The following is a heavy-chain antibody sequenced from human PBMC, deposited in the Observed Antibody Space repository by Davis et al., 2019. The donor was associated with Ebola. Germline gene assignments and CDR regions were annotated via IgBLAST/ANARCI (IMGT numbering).Heavy chain of an antibody. CDR3: ARVGIAAAGTHY. CDR2: ISYDGDNN. D-gene: IGHD6-13*01. V-gene: IGHV3-30*04. Sequence: GGSLRLSCAASGFTFSSYTLHWVRQAPGKGLEWVAVISYDGDNNYHADSVKGRFTISRDNSKNTLYLQMNSLRAEDTAVYYCARVGIAAAGTHYWGQGTLVTVSS. CDR1: GFTFSSYT. J-gene: IGHJ4*02.